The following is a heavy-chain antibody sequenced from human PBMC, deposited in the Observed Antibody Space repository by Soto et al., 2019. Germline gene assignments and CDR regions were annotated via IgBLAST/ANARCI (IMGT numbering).Heavy chain of an antibody. CDR1: GFTFTSYA. J-gene: IGHJ4*02. Sequence: PGGSLRLSCATSGFTFTSYAMGWVRQAAEKCLEWVASISNNGDTAYYADSVKGRFTISRGNSENTLYLQMNGLRADDTALYFCAKSRVFIGAIVTLLDSWGQGT. V-gene: IGHV3-23*01. CDR3: AKSRVFIGAIVTLLDS. D-gene: IGHD3-16*02. CDR2: ISNNGDTA.